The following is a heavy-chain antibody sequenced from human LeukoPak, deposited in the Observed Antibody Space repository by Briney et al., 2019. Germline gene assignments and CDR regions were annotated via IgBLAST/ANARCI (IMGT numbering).Heavy chain of an antibody. CDR2: VSYDGSYK. CDR3: AKDGTSYYYIYY. J-gene: IGHJ4*02. D-gene: IGHD2/OR15-2a*01. Sequence: GGSLRLSCAAAGFTFSKFAMHWVRQAPGKGLEWVAVVSYDGSYKYYADSVKGRFTVSRDDSKNTLYLQMNSLRGDDTAVYYCAKDGTSYYYIYYWGQGTLVTVSS. CDR1: GFTFSKFA. V-gene: IGHV3-30*04.